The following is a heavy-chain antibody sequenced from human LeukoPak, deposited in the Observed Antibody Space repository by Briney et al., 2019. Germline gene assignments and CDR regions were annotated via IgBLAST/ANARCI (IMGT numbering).Heavy chain of an antibody. CDR2: ISSSGSTI. CDR1: GFTFSSYE. CDR3: AREFVIDP. J-gene: IGHJ5*02. Sequence: GGSLRLSCAASGFTFSSYEMNWVRQAPGKGLEWVSYISSSGSTINYAESVKGRFTISRDNAKNSLYLQMNSLRAKDTAVYYCAREFVIDPWGQGTLVTVSS. D-gene: IGHD2-21*01. V-gene: IGHV3-48*03.